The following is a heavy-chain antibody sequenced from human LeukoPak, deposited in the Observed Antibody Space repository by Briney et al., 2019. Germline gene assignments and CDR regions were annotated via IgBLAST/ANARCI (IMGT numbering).Heavy chain of an antibody. V-gene: IGHV1-18*01. CDR2: ISAYNGNK. CDR3: ARVVGGVRGVPAHYYYYGMDV. Sequence: ASVKVSCKASGYTFTSYGISWVRQAPGQGLEWMGWISAYNGNKNYAQKLQGRVTMTTDTSTSTAYMELRSLRSDDTAVYYCARVVGGVRGVPAHYYYYGMDVWGQGTTVTVSS. D-gene: IGHD3-10*01. CDR1: GYTFTSYG. J-gene: IGHJ6*02.